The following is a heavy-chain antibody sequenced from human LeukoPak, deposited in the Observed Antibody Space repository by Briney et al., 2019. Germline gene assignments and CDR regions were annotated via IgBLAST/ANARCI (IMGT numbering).Heavy chain of an antibody. CDR1: GVSFSAYY. D-gene: IGHD6-13*01. CDR2: INHSGSA. CDR3: ARGRGARSSRWYNWFDP. Sequence: SETLSLTCAVYGVSFSAYYRSWIRQPPGKGLEWIGEINHSGSANYNPSLKSRVTISIDTSKNQFSLEMSSVTAADTAVYYCARGRGARSSRWYNWFDPWGQGTLVTVSS. J-gene: IGHJ5*02. V-gene: IGHV4-34*01.